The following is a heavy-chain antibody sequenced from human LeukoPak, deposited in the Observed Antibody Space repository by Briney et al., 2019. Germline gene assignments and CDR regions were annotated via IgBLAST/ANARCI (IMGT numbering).Heavy chain of an antibody. V-gene: IGHV4-39*07. CDR1: GGSISSSSYY. CDR3: ARVSVRYYDSSGYPFDY. Sequence: SETLSLTCTVSGGSISSSSYYWGWIRQPPGKGLEWIGSIYYSGSTNYNPSLKSRVTISVDTSKNQFSLKLSSVTAADTAVYYCARVSVRYYDSSGYPFDYWSQGTLVTVSS. J-gene: IGHJ4*02. D-gene: IGHD3-22*01. CDR2: IYYSGST.